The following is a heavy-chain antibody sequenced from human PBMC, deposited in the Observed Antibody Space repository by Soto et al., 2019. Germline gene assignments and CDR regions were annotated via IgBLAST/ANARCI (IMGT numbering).Heavy chain of an antibody. CDR1: GYSIASGYY. Sequence: SETLSLTCAVSGYSIASGYYWAWIRQSPGKGLEWIGSIYHAGSVYYNPSLNSRVAVSLDTSKNHFSLKLTSVIAADTAVYYCARTFDYYGMDVWGQGTTVTVSS. CDR2: IYHAGSV. CDR3: ARTFDYYGMDV. J-gene: IGHJ6*02. V-gene: IGHV4-38-2*01.